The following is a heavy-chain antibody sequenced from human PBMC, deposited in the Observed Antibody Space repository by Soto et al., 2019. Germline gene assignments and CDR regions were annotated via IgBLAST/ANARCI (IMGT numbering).Heavy chain of an antibody. J-gene: IGHJ4*02. CDR1: GGSISSYY. Sequence: SETLSLTCTVSGGSISSYYWSWVRQPPGKGLEWIGEIYHSGSTNYNPSLKSRVTISVDKSKNQFSLKLSSVTAADTAVYYCARDPFDSGYDYWGQGTLVTVSS. CDR3: ARDPFDSGYDY. CDR2: IYHSGST. V-gene: IGHV4-4*02. D-gene: IGHD5-12*01.